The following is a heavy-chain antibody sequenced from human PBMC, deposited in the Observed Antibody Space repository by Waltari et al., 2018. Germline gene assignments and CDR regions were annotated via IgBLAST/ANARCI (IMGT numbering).Heavy chain of an antibody. V-gene: IGHV3-53*02. CDR1: GFTVSTNY. CDR2: IYSGGST. CDR3: ARNRGSSSWDWYFDL. J-gene: IGHJ2*01. D-gene: IGHD6-13*01. Sequence: EVQLVETGGGLIQPGGSLSLSCAASGFTVSTNYMSWVRQAPGKGLEWVSVIYSGGSTYYADSVKGRFTISRDNSKNTLYLQMNSLRAEDTAVYYCARNRGSSSWDWYFDLWGRGTLVTVSS.